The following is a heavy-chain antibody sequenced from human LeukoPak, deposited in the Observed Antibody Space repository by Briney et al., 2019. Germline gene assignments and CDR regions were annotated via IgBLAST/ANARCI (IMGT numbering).Heavy chain of an antibody. D-gene: IGHD2-2*01. CDR2: IHGSGGST. CDR3: AKDDVAAPYHFDY. V-gene: IGHV3-23*01. CDR1: GFTFSSYA. J-gene: IGHJ4*02. Sequence: GGSLRLSCAASGFTFSSYAMSWVRQAPGKGLEWVSGIHGSGGSTYYADSVKGRFTISRDNSKNTLYLQMNSLRAEDTAVYYCAKDDVAAPYHFDYWGQGTLVTVSS.